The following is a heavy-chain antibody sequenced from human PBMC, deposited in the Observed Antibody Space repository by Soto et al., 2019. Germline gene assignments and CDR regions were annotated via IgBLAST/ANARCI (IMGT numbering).Heavy chain of an antibody. CDR1: GFTFSDYY. Sequence: GGSLRLSCAASGFTFSDYYMSWIRQAPGKGLEWISYISTTGGTIYYADSVKGRFTISRDNAKNSLFLQMNSLRADDTAVYYCARSTEVVTAIPNYFDPWGQGILVTVSS. J-gene: IGHJ4*02. D-gene: IGHD2-21*02. CDR3: ARSTEVVTAIPNYFDP. V-gene: IGHV3-11*01. CDR2: ISTTGGTI.